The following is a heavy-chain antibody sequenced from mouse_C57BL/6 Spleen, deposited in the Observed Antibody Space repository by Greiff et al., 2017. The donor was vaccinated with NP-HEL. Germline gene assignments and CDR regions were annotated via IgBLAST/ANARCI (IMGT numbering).Heavy chain of an antibody. CDR1: GFSLTSYG. CDR3: ASQNYSNYGAFAY. J-gene: IGHJ3*01. Sequence: VKLQESGPGLVAPSQSLSITCTVSGFSLTSYGVHWVRQPPGKGLEWLVVIWSDGSTTYNSALKSRLSISKDHSKSHAFLKMNSILTNDTAMSYCASQNYSNYGAFAYWGQGTLVTVSA. D-gene: IGHD2-5*01. CDR2: IWSDGST. V-gene: IGHV2-6*03.